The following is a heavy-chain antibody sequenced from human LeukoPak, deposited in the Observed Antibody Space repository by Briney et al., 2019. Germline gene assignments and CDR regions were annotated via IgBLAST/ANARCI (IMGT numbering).Heavy chain of an antibody. J-gene: IGHJ4*02. D-gene: IGHD6-19*01. CDR1: GFTFDDYA. V-gene: IGHV3-9*01. CDR2: ISWNSGSI. Sequence: PGRSLRLSCAASGFTFDDYAMHWVRQAPGKGLEWVSGISWNSGSIGYADPVKGRFTISRDNAKNSLYLQMNSLRAEDTALYYCAKAPRQWLVYYFDYWGQGTLVTVSS. CDR3: AKAPRQWLVYYFDY.